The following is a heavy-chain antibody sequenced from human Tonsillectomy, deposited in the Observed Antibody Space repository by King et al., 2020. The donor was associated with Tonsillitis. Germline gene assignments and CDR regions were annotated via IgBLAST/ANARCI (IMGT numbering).Heavy chain of an antibody. J-gene: IGHJ6*03. CDR3: ARLRFLEWTVGYMDV. D-gene: IGHD3-3*01. Sequence: VQLVESGGGLVKPGGSLRLSCAASGFTFSDYYMSWIRQAPGKGLEWVSYISSSSSYTNYADSVKGRFTISRDNAKNSLYLQMNSLRAEDTAVYYCARLRFLEWTVGYMDVWGKGTTVTVSS. CDR2: ISSSSSYT. CDR1: GFTFSDYY. V-gene: IGHV3-11*05.